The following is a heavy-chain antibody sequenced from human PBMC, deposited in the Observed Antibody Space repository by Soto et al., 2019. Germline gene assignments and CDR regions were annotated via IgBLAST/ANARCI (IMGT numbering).Heavy chain of an antibody. J-gene: IGHJ4*02. CDR1: GFTFSSYW. Sequence: PVWSMRLSWAASGFTFSSYWMSWFRQAPGKGLEWVANIKQDGSERYYVDSVKGRFTISRDNAKNSLYLQMDSLRVEDTAVYYGARDVIGVGAGGTGLSYFDLCGQRTVRTVSS. V-gene: IGHV3-7*03. D-gene: IGHD2-15*01. CDR2: IKQDGSER. CDR3: ARDVIGVGAGGTGLSYFDL.